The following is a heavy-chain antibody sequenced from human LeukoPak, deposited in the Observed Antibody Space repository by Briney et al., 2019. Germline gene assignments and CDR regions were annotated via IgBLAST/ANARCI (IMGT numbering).Heavy chain of an antibody. V-gene: IGHV1-69*13. J-gene: IGHJ6*03. D-gene: IGHD3-22*01. CDR3: ATRHLDYYDSSGYYRNYYYYMDV. Sequence: ASVKVSCKASGYTFTSYGISWVRQAPGQGLEWMGGIIPIFGTANYAQKFQGRVTITADESTSTAYMELSSLRSEDTAVYYCATRHLDYYDSSGYYRNYYYYMDVWGKGTTVTISS. CDR1: GYTFTSYG. CDR2: IIPIFGTA.